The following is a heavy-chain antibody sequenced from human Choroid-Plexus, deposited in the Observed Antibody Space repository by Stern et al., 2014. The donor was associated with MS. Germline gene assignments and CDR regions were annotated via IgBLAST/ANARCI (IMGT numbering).Heavy chain of an antibody. D-gene: IGHD3-3*01. CDR2: INPNTGGT. J-gene: IGHJ6*02. Sequence: QVQLVQSGAEVKKPGASVKVSCKTSGYIFTGYYIHWVRQAPGQGLEWMARINPNTGGTKYAQKFQGRVTMSRHTSISTAYVELSSLTSDDTAVYYCARDQRGITIFGVVTDYYYLGMDVWGQGTTVTVSS. V-gene: IGHV1-2*02. CDR3: ARDQRGITIFGVVTDYYYLGMDV. CDR1: GYIFTGYY.